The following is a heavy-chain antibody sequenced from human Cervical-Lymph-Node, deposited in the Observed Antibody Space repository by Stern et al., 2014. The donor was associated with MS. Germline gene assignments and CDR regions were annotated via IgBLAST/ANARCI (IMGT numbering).Heavy chain of an antibody. CDR3: ARARTTVLRFLEWLPYGMDV. CDR2: IYSKWST. J-gene: IGHJ6*02. D-gene: IGHD3-3*01. CDR1: GGSVSSGSYY. Sequence: QLQLQESGPGLVKPSETLSLTCTVSGGSVSSGSYYWSWIRQPPGKGLEWIGYIYSKWSTNYNPSLKSRVTISVDTSKNQFSLKLSSVTAADTAVYYCARARTTVLRFLEWLPYGMDVWGQGTTVTVSS. V-gene: IGHV4-61*01.